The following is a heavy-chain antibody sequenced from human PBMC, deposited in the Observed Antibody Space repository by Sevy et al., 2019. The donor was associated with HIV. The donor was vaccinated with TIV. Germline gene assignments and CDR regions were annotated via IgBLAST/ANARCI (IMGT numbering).Heavy chain of an antibody. CDR2: IGTAGDT. J-gene: IGHJ3*01. Sequence: GGSLRLSCAASGFNLRTYDMHWVRQAPGKGLEWVSAIGTAGDTSYPASVKGRFTISRENARNSLHLQMNNLGVGDTAMYFCARGGSDAFDFWGRGAMFTVSS. D-gene: IGHD3-10*01. CDR3: ARGGSDAFDF. V-gene: IGHV3-13*01. CDR1: GFNLRTYD.